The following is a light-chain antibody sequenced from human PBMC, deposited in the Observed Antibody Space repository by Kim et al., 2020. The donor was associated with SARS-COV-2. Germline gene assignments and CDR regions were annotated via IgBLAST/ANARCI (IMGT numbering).Light chain of an antibody. J-gene: IGLJ3*02. CDR1: PLPKQY. V-gene: IGLV3-25*03. CDR3: QATDTSGTWV. CDR2: KDS. Sequence: SYELTQPPSVSVSPGQTARNTGPEDPLPKQYAYGYQKNPGQPPVLVKNKDSERPSGIPKRFSGSNSGPKVPLTISGVQSEDEADYYCQATDTSGTWVFDG.